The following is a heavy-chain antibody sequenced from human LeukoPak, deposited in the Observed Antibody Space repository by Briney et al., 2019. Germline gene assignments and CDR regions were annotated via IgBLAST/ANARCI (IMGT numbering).Heavy chain of an antibody. J-gene: IGHJ4*02. Sequence: SETLSLTCTVSGGSISSYYWSWIRQPPGKELEWIGFIFYSGSTNYNPSLKSRVTISVDTSKNQFSLKLSSVTAADTALYYCARSYSVSYSMGYWGQGTLVTVSS. CDR2: IFYSGST. CDR3: ARSYSVSYSMGY. D-gene: IGHD1-26*01. CDR1: GGSISSYY. V-gene: IGHV4-59*08.